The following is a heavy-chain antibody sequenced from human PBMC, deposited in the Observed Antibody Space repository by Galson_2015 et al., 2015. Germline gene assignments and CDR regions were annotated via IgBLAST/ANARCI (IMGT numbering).Heavy chain of an antibody. CDR1: GFTFSSYA. CDR2: ISSSDSST. J-gene: IGHJ4*02. CDR3: AKGIGATVTTIDY. Sequence: SLRLSCAASGFTFSSYAMSWVRQAPGKGLECVSAISSSDSSTYYADSVKGRFTISRDNSKNALYLQMNSLRAEDTAVYYCAKGIGATVTTIDYWGKGTLVTVYS. V-gene: IGHV3-23*01. D-gene: IGHD4-11*01.